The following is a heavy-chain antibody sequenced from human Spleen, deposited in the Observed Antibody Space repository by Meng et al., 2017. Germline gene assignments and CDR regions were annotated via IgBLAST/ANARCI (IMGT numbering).Heavy chain of an antibody. V-gene: IGHV1-45*02. CDR3: ARGYGDYADSYFDL. D-gene: IGHD4-17*01. J-gene: IGHJ2*01. CDR2: ITPFNGNT. Sequence: SVNVSRKASGYTFTYRYLHWVRQAPGQALEWMGWITPFNGNTNYAQKFQDRVTITRDRSMSTAYMELGSLRSEDTAMYYCARGYGDYADSYFDLWGRGTLVTVSS. CDR1: GYTFTYRY.